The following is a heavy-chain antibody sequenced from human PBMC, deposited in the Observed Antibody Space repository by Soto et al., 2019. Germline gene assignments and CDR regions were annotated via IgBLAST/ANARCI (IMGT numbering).Heavy chain of an antibody. V-gene: IGHV3-53*02. CDR2: IYSGGST. J-gene: IGHJ6*02. CDR3: AREAPEGGFGELGMDV. D-gene: IGHD3-10*01. Sequence: EVQLVETGGGLIQPGGSLRLSCAASGFTVSSNYMSWVRQAPGKGLEWVSVIYSGGSTYYADSVKGRFTISRDNSKNTLYLQMNSLRAEDTAVYYCAREAPEGGFGELGMDVWGQGTTVTVSS. CDR1: GFTVSSNY.